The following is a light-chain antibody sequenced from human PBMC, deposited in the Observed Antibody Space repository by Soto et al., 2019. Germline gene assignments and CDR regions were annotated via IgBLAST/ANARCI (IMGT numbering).Light chain of an antibody. CDR2: EGS. V-gene: IGLV2-23*01. J-gene: IGLJ2*01. CDR1: TSDVGSYNL. CDR3: CSYAGAGSSTVV. Sequence: QSALTQPASVSGSPGQSITISCTGTTSDVGSYNLVSWYQQHPGKAPKLMIYEGSKRPSGVSNRFSGSKSGNTASLTISGLQAEDEADYYCCSYAGAGSSTVVFGVGTQLTV.